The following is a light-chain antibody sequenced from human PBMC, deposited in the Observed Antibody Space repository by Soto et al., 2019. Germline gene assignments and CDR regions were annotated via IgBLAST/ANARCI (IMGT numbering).Light chain of an antibody. J-gene: IGKJ4*01. CDR3: QQYYTTPPT. Sequence: DIVMTQSPDSLAVSLGERTTINCKSSQSVLYSSNNNNYLAWYQQKPGQPPKLLIYWASTRESGVPDRFSGSGSGTDFTLTVSNLQAEDVAVYYCQQYYTTPPTFGGGTKVDIK. CDR1: QSVLYSSNNNNY. V-gene: IGKV4-1*01. CDR2: WAS.